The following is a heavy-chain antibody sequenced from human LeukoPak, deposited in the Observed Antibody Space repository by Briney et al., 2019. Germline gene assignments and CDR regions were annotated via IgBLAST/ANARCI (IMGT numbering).Heavy chain of an antibody. CDR1: GGSISSYY. V-gene: IGHV4-34*01. Sequence: SETLSLTCTVSGGSISSYYWSWIRQPPGKGLEWIGEINHSGSTNYNPSLKSRVAISVDTSKNQFSLKLSSVTAADTAVYYCARRYYYDSSGSDWGQGTLVTVSS. D-gene: IGHD3-22*01. J-gene: IGHJ4*02. CDR2: INHSGST. CDR3: ARRYYYDSSGSD.